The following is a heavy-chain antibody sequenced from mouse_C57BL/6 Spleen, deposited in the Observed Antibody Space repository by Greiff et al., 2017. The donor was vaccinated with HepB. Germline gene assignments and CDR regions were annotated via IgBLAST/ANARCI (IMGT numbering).Heavy chain of an antibody. CDR2: IHPNSGST. Sequence: QVQLQQSGAELVKPGASVKLSCKASGYTFTSYWMHWVKQRPGQGLEWIGMIHPNSGSTNYNEKFKSKSTLTADKTTSTAYMQLSSLTSEDSAVYYCAKDWDEEAWFAYWGQGTLVTVSA. D-gene: IGHD4-1*01. CDR1: GYTFTSYW. V-gene: IGHV1-64*01. CDR3: AKDWDEEAWFAY. J-gene: IGHJ3*01.